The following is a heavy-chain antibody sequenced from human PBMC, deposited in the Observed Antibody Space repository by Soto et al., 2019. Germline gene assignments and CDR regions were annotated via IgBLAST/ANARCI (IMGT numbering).Heavy chain of an antibody. J-gene: IGHJ4*02. CDR2: ISGSGGST. D-gene: IGHD2-2*01. Sequence: EVQLLESGGGLVQPGGSLRLSCAASGFTFSSYAMNWVRQGPGKGLEWVSAISGSGGSTYYADSVKGRFTISRDNSKNTLYLQMNSLRAEDTAVYYCAKDFDCSSTSCYFDYWGQGTLVTVSS. CDR3: AKDFDCSSTSCYFDY. CDR1: GFTFSSYA. V-gene: IGHV3-23*01.